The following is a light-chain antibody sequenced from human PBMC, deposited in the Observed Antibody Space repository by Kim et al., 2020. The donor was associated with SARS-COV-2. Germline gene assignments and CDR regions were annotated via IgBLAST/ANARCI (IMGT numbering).Light chain of an antibody. J-gene: IGLJ7*01. CDR3: QSPDSSVTRV. Sequence: SYELTQPPSVSVSPGQTARITCSGDALPTQYVYWYQQRPGRAPVLIIYEDTERPSGVPERISGSSSGTTATLTISGVEAEDESDYYCQSPDSSVTRVFGGGTQLTVL. CDR2: EDT. V-gene: IGLV3-25*03. CDR1: ALPTQY.